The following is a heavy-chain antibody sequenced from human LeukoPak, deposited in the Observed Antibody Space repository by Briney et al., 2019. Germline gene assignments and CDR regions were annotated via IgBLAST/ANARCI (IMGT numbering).Heavy chain of an antibody. D-gene: IGHD1-26*01. CDR2: ISYDGSNK. Sequence: GGSLRLSCAASGFTFSTNSMNWIRQAPGKGLEWVAVISYDGSNKYYADFVKGRFTISRDNSKNTLYLQMNSLRGEDTAVYYCARDQSGSLDYWGQGTLVTVSS. V-gene: IGHV3-30*03. J-gene: IGHJ4*02. CDR1: GFTFSTNS. CDR3: ARDQSGSLDY.